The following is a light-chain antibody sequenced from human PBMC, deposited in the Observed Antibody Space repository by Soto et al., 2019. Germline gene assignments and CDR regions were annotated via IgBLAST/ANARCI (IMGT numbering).Light chain of an antibody. V-gene: IGLV2-14*01. CDR2: DVS. CDR3: SSYTNSSPFV. CDR1: SSDVGGYNY. J-gene: IGLJ1*01. Sequence: QSVLTQPASVSGSPGQSITISCTGTSSDVGGYNYVSWYQQHPGKAPKLMIYDVSNWPSGVSNRFSGSKSGNTASLTISGLQAEDEADYYCSSYTNSSPFVFGTGNKVTVL.